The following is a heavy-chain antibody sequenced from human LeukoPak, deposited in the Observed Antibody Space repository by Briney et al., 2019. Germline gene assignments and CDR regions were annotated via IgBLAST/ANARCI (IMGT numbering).Heavy chain of an antibody. CDR2: ISSSSSSYI. CDR1: GFTFSNYN. D-gene: IGHD5-18*01. Sequence: GGSLRLSCVASGFTFSNYNMNWVRQAPGKGLEWVSSISSSSSSYIYYADSVKGRFTISRDNAKNSLYLQMNSLRAEDTAVYYCARVQLWQTNGFDYWGQGTLVTVSS. J-gene: IGHJ4*02. V-gene: IGHV3-21*01. CDR3: ARVQLWQTNGFDY.